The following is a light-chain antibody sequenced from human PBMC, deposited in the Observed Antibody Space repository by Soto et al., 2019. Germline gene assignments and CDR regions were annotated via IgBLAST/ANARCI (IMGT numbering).Light chain of an antibody. CDR1: RSNIGAGYD. CDR2: GNS. Sequence: QSVLTQPPSVSGAPGQRVTISCTWSRSNIGAGYDVHWYQQLPGTAPKLLIYGNSNRPSGVPDRFSGSKSGTSASLAITGLQAEDEADYYCQSYDSSLSRVFGTGTKLTVL. V-gene: IGLV1-40*01. J-gene: IGLJ1*01. CDR3: QSYDSSLSRV.